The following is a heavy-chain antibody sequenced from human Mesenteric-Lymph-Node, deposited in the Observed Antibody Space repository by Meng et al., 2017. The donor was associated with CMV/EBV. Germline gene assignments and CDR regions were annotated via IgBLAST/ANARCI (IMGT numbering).Heavy chain of an antibody. CDR2: INHSGST. Sequence: VQLQQWAAGLLKPSETLSLTCAVYVGSFSGYYWSWIRQPPGKGLEWIGEINHSGSTNYNPSLKSRVTISVDTSKNQFSLKLSSVTAADTAVYYCARHQRWLKSEGGFNYWGQGTLVTVSS. J-gene: IGHJ4*02. D-gene: IGHD4-23*01. V-gene: IGHV4-34*01. CDR3: ARHQRWLKSEGGFNY. CDR1: VGSFSGYY.